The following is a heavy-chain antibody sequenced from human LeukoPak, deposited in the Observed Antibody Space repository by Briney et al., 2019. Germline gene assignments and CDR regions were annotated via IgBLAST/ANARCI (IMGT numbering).Heavy chain of an antibody. V-gene: IGHV3-23*01. D-gene: IGHD5-18*01. CDR3: AKRGYTYGGHFDY. CDR2: ISGSGETT. J-gene: IGHJ4*02. Sequence: GGSLRLSCAASGFTLSSYSMNWVRQAPGKGLEWVSAISGSGETTYYADSVKGRFTVSRDNSKNTLYVQMDSLRAEDTAVYYCAKRGYTYGGHFDYWGQGALVTVSS. CDR1: GFTLSSYS.